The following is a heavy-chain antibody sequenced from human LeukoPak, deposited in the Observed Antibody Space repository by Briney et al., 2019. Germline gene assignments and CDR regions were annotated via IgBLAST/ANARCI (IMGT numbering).Heavy chain of an antibody. CDR2: MNPSGST. J-gene: IGHJ6*03. V-gene: IGHV4-34*01. Sequence: SETLSLTCAVYGRSFSGYYWTWIRQTPEKGLEWIGEMNPSGSTSYSPSLKSRVTISVDTSKNQFSLKLSSVTAADTAVYYCARGRQDVTMIVVVMTAVFYYLDVWGKGTTVTVS. D-gene: IGHD3-22*01. CDR3: ARGRQDVTMIVVVMTAVFYYLDV. CDR1: GRSFSGYY.